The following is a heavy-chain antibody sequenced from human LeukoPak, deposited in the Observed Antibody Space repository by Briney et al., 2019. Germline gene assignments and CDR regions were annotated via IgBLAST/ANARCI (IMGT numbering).Heavy chain of an antibody. CDR1: GFTFSSYG. D-gene: IGHD3-3*01. CDR3: ARALNDFWSGYFLKSAFDI. CDR2: ISYDGSNK. Sequence: GGSLRLSCAASGFTFSSYGMHWVRQAPGKGLEWVAVISYDGSNKYYADSVKGRFTISRDNSKNTLYLQMNSLRAEDTAVYYCARALNDFWSGYFLKSAFDIWGQGTMATVSS. J-gene: IGHJ3*02. V-gene: IGHV3-30*03.